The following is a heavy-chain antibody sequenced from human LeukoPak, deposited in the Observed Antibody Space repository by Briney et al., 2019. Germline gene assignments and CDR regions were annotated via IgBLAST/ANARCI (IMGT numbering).Heavy chain of an antibody. D-gene: IGHD6-6*01. CDR2: IKGDGIST. Sequence: GGSLRLSCAASGFDFSSNWMHWVRHAPGQGLVWVSRIKGDGISTNYADSVKGRFTISRDIAKNTLYLQMNSLRAEDTGVYYCARRSIAAHSFDYWGQGTLVTVSS. V-gene: IGHV3-74*01. J-gene: IGHJ4*02. CDR1: GFDFSSNW. CDR3: ARRSIAAHSFDY.